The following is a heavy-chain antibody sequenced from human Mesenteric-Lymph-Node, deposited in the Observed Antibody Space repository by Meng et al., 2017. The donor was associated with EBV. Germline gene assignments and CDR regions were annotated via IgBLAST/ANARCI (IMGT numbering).Heavy chain of an antibody. D-gene: IGHD2-8*01. CDR2: IYLSGST. CDR3: GTMVARWGAENPNDY. V-gene: IGHV4-4*02. CDR1: SGSISSSHW. Sequence: HLQDVGPGRVRPSGTPSLTCAVSSGSISSSHWWSWVRQPPGKGLEWIGDIYLSGSTNSSPSLKIRVTISMDTSNNQFSLRLTSVTAADTAVYYCGTMVARWGAENPNDYWGQGILVTVSS. J-gene: IGHJ4*02.